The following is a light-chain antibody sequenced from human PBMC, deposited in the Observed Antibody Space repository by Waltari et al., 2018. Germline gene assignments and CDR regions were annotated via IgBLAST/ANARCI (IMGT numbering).Light chain of an antibody. CDR1: SSDVGGYNY. V-gene: IGLV2-14*01. CDR2: DVS. J-gene: IGLJ2*01. CDR3: SSYTSSSTVV. Sequence: QSALTQPASVSGSPGQSITISCTGTSSDVGGYNYVSWYQQHPGKAPKLMIYDVSKRPSGVSNRFPGSKSGNTASLTISALQAEDEADYYCSSYTSSSTVVFGGGTKLTVL.